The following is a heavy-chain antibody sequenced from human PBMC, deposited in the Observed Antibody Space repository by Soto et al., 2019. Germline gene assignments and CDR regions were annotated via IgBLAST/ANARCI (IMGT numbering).Heavy chain of an antibody. CDR1: GFTFSSYA. CDR3: AKDSSGYGIDY. D-gene: IGHD5-12*01. V-gene: IGHV3-66*01. CDR2: IYSGGRT. Sequence: PGGSLRLSCAAAGFTFSSYAMTWVRQAPGKGLEWVSFIYSGGRTYYADSVTGRFTISRDNSKNTLYLQMNSLRAEDAAVYYCAKDSSGYGIDYWGQGTQVTVSS. J-gene: IGHJ4*02.